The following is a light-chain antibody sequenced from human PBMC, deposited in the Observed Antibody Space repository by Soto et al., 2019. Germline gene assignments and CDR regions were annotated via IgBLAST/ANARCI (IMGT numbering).Light chain of an antibody. J-gene: IGKJ1*01. Sequence: DIQMTQSPSSLSASVGDRVTITCRASQSISSYLNWYQHKPGKAPNLLIYAATTLQSGVPSRFSGSGSGTYFTLTISSLQPEDFATYYCQQSYSNPRTFGQGTKVEIK. V-gene: IGKV1-39*01. CDR3: QQSYSNPRT. CDR1: QSISSY. CDR2: AAT.